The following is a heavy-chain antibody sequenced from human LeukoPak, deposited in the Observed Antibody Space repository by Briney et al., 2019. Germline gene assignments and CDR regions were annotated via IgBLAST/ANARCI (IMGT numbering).Heavy chain of an antibody. CDR2: INWNGGST. J-gene: IGHJ3*02. D-gene: IGHD1-26*01. CDR1: GFTFDDYG. Sequence: PGGSLRLSXAASGFTFDDYGMSWVRQAPGKGLEWVSGINWNGGSTGYADSVKGRFTISRDNAKNSLYLQMNSLRAEDTALYYCARANIVGPTAIGPGRGAFDIWGQGTMVTVSS. V-gene: IGHV3-20*04. CDR3: ARANIVGPTAIGPGRGAFDI.